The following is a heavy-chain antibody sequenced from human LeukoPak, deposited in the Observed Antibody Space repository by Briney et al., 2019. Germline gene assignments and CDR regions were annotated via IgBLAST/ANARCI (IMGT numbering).Heavy chain of an antibody. D-gene: IGHD3-9*01. J-gene: IGHJ6*03. CDR3: ARDPLTLYDYYMDV. Sequence: GGSLRLSCVASGFTLSSYGMHWVRQAPGKGLEWVAVISYDGSNIYYADSVKGRFTISRDNAKNSLFLQMNSLRAEDTAVYYCARDPLTLYDYYMDVWGKGTTVTVSS. CDR1: GFTLSSYG. V-gene: IGHV3-30*03. CDR2: ISYDGSNI.